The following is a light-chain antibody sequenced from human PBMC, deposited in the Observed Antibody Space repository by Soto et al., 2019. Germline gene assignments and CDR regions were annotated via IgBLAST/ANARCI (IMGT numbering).Light chain of an antibody. CDR3: ETWDSNIGV. CDR1: SGHSSYI. J-gene: IGLJ3*02. Sequence: QPVLTQLSSASASLGSSVKLTCTLSSGHSSYIIAWHQQQPGKAPRYLMKLEGSGSYNKGSGVPDRFSGSSSGADRYLTISNLPFQDEADYYCETWDSNIGVFGGGTKLTVL. V-gene: IGLV4-60*02. CDR2: LEGSGSY.